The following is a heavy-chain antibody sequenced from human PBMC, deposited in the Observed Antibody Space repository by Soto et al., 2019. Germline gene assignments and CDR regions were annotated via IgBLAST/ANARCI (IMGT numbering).Heavy chain of an antibody. D-gene: IGHD1-26*01. CDR2: IYIGDST. J-gene: IGHJ4*02. Sequence: VGSLRLSCAASGFTVSSNYMSWVRQAPGKGLEWVSFIYIGDSTPYPDSVKGRFTISRDNSKNTPYLQKNSLRAEDTAVYYCARGDSGSGYFDYWGQGTLVTVSS. CDR1: GFTVSSNY. V-gene: IGHV3-53*01. CDR3: ARGDSGSGYFDY.